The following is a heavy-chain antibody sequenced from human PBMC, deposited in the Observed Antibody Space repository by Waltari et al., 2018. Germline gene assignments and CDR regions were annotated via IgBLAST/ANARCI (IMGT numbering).Heavy chain of an antibody. Sequence: QVQLQQWGAGLLKPSETLSLTCAVYGGSFGNYYWSWICHPPARGMEWIGENSHSGSTKYNPSLKSRVTISVDTSKNQFSLKLSSVTAADTAVYYCARDPTRIAARSGDTTIIDGMDVWGQGTTVTVSS. CDR2: NSHSGST. CDR3: ARDPTRIAARSGDTTIIDGMDV. J-gene: IGHJ6*02. D-gene: IGHD6-6*01. CDR1: GGSFGNYY. V-gene: IGHV4-34*01.